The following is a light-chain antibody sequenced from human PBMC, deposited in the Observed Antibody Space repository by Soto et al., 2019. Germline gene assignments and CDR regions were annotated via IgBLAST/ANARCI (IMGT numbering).Light chain of an antibody. V-gene: IGKV1-5*01. J-gene: IGKJ1*01. Sequence: DIRMTQYPSTRSSSFGDRVTITCRASQSISSWLAWYQQKPGKAPKLLIYDASSLESGVPSRFSGSGSGTEFTLTISSMKPDDFATYYCQQYNSYWTFGQGTKVDIK. CDR3: QQYNSYWT. CDR2: DAS. CDR1: QSISSW.